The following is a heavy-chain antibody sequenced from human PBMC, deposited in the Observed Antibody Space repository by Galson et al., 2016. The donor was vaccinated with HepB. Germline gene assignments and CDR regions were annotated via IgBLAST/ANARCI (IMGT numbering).Heavy chain of an antibody. D-gene: IGHD4-17*01. CDR2: INPNSGST. Sequence: SVKVSCKASGKIFNIYCLQWVRQAPGQGLEWMGIINPNSGSTNNAQKFLGRVTMTRDTSTSTVYMELSSLRSEDTAVYYCARDTGGWAFDIWGRGTMLTGAS. V-gene: IGHV1-46*02. CDR3: ARDTGGWAFDI. CDR1: GKIFNIYC. J-gene: IGHJ3*02.